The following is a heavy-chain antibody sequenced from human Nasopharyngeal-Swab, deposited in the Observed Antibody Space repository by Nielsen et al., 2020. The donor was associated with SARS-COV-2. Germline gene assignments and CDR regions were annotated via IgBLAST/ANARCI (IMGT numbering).Heavy chain of an antibody. CDR2: ISGSGGST. CDR3: AKDGMDSSGWLRGYFDY. D-gene: IGHD6-19*01. J-gene: IGHJ4*02. Sequence: GESLKISCAASGFTFSSYAMSWVRQAPGKGLEWVSAISGSGGSTYYADSVKGRFTISRDNSKNTLYLQMNSLRAEDTAVYYCAKDGMDSSGWLRGYFDYWGQGTLVTVSS. V-gene: IGHV3-23*01. CDR1: GFTFSSYA.